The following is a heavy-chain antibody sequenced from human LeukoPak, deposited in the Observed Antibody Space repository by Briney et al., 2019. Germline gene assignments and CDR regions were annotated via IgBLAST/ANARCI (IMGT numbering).Heavy chain of an antibody. Sequence: GESLKISCKGSGYTFTFYWIVWVRQMPGKGLEWMGIIYPGDSDPRYSPSFQGQVTISADKSISTAYLQLNSLKASDTAIYYCARQGGSTSGGLDYWGQGTLVTVSS. V-gene: IGHV5-51*01. CDR2: IYPGDSDP. CDR3: ARQGGSTSGGLDY. J-gene: IGHJ4*02. D-gene: IGHD3-10*01. CDR1: GYTFTFYW.